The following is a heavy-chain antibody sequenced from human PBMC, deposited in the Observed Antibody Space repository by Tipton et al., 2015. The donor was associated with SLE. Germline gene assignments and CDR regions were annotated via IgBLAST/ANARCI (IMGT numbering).Heavy chain of an antibody. Sequence: TLSLTCNVSGYSIRDGYYWGWIRQAPGKGLEWIGTIHHSGITYYNPSLKSRVTISVDTSKNQFSLKLSSVTAADTAVYYCASGSYPGYFDYWGQGTLVTVSS. D-gene: IGHD1-26*01. V-gene: IGHV4-38-2*02. CDR2: IHHSGIT. CDR3: ASGSYPGYFDY. J-gene: IGHJ4*02. CDR1: GYSIRDGYY.